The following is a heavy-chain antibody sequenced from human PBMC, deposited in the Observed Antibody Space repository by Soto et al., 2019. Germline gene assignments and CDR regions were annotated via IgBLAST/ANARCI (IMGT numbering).Heavy chain of an antibody. CDR1: GYTFTSYG. Sequence: ASVKVSCKASGYTFTSYGISWVRQAPGQGLEWMGWISAYNGNTNYAQKLQGRVTMTTDTSTSTAYMELRSLRSDDTAVYYCARKMGAIAAAVGIFYYWGQETLETVSS. V-gene: IGHV1-18*01. D-gene: IGHD6-13*01. CDR2: ISAYNGNT. J-gene: IGHJ4*02. CDR3: ARKMGAIAAAVGIFYY.